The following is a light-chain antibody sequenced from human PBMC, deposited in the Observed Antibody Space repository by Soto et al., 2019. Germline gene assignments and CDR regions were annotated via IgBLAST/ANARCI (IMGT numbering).Light chain of an antibody. CDR3: QQYNNWPPYT. Sequence: EIVMTQSPVTLSVSPGERATLSCMASQSVGSDLAWHQQKPGQAPRLLIYGASTRATGIPARFSGSGSGTEFTLTISSLQSEDFAVYYCQQYNNWPPYTFGQGTKVDIK. V-gene: IGKV3-15*01. CDR2: GAS. CDR1: QSVGSD. J-gene: IGKJ2*01.